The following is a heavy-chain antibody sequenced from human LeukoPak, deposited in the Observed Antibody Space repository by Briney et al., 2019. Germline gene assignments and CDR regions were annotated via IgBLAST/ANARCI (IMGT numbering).Heavy chain of an antibody. CDR1: GFTFSSYG. D-gene: IGHD3-22*01. V-gene: IGHV3-30*18. CDR3: AKIITMIVVAYDAFDI. Sequence: GGSLRLSCAASGFTFSSYGMHWVRQAPGKGLEWVAVISYDGSNKYYADSVKGRFTIPRDNSKNTLYLQMNSLRAEDTAVYYCAKIITMIVVAYDAFDIWGQGTMVTVSS. CDR2: ISYDGSNK. J-gene: IGHJ3*02.